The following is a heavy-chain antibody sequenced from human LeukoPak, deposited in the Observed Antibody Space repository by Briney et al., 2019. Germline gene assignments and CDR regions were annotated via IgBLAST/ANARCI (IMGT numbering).Heavy chain of an antibody. CDR3: ARTPPPFDSSSSAAPDY. V-gene: IGHV1-69*05. J-gene: IGHJ4*02. Sequence: SVKVSCKASGGTFSSYAISWVRQAPGQGLELMGGIIPIFGTANYAKKYQGRVKITTDESTSTAYMELRSLRSEDTAVYYCARTPPPFDSSSSAAPDYWGQGTLVTVSS. CDR2: IIPIFGTA. D-gene: IGHD6-13*01. CDR1: GGTFSSYA.